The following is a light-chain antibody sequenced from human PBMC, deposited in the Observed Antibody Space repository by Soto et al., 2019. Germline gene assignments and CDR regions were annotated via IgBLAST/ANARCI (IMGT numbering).Light chain of an antibody. CDR1: QSISSY. CDR2: AAS. J-gene: IGKJ2*01. V-gene: IGKV1-39*01. CDR3: QQSYSTPYT. Sequence: DIPMTQSPSSLSASVGDRVSITCRASQSISSYLNWYQQKPGKAPKLLIYAASSLQSGVPSSFSGSGSGTDFTLTINSLQPEDFATYYCQQSYSTPYTFGQGTKLEIK.